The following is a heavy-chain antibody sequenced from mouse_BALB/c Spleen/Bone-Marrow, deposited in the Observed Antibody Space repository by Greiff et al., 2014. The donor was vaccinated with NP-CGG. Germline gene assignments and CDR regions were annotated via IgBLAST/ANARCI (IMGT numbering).Heavy chain of an antibody. J-gene: IGHJ3*01. CDR1: GFNIKDYY. CDR2: IYPENGIT. V-gene: IGHV14-1*02. Sequence: DVKLVESGAELVRPGALVKLSCKASGFNIKDYYMHWVKQRPEQGLEWIGWIYPENGITIYDPKFQGKASITADTSSNTAYLQLNMLTTGHTADYSCAQIYDGYYVAWFAYWGQGTLVTVSA. D-gene: IGHD2-3*01. CDR3: AQIYDGYYVAWFAY.